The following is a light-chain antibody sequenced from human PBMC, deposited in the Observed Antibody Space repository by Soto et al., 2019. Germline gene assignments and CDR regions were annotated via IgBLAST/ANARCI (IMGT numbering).Light chain of an antibody. J-gene: IGLJ2*01. V-gene: IGLV2-14*01. Sequence: QSVLTQPASGSGAPGQSITISCTGTSSDVGDYNFVSWYQQHPGKAPKFMIYNVTDRPSGISNRFSGSKSGNTASLNISGLRPEDEADYYCISYASTSPHVVFGGGTKVTVL. CDR1: SSDVGDYNF. CDR2: NVT. CDR3: ISYASTSPHVV.